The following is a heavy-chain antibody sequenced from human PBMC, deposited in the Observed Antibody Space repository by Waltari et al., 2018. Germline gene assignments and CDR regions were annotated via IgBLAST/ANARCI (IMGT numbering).Heavy chain of an antibody. V-gene: IGHV3-73*02. CDR1: GFTFRDPA. D-gene: IGHD1-26*01. CDR2: IRGKTNSYAT. CDR3: SRHDTAGATNYYKYYMDV. Sequence: EMQLVESGGGLVQPGGSLKLPCAASGFTFRDPAMHLVRPASGKGLEWVGRIRGKTNSYATAYAASVTGRFTISRDDSKNTAYLQMSSLKPEDTAVYYCSRHDTAGATNYYKYYMDVWGKGTTVTVSS. J-gene: IGHJ6*03.